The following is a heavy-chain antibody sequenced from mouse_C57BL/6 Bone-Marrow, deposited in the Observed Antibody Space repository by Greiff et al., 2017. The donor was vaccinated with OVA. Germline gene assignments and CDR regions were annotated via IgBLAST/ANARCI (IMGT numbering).Heavy chain of an antibody. CDR2: INPRYGTT. V-gene: IGHV1-39*01. Sequence: VQLQQSGAELVKPGASVKLSCKASGYTFTDYNMSWVKQSTGKSLEWIGVINPRYGTTCYNEKFKGKATLTVDQSSSTAYMQLSSLTSEDSAVYYCARRFYAMDYWGQGTPVTVSA. CDR1: GYTFTDYN. CDR3: ARRFYAMDY. J-gene: IGHJ4*01.